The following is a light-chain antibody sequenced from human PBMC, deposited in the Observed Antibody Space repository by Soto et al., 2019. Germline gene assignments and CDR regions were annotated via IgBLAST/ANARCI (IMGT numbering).Light chain of an antibody. CDR2: AAS. V-gene: IGKV1-39*01. CDR1: QSISTY. Sequence: DIQMTQSPSSLSESVGDRVTITCRASQSISTYLNWYQQKPGKAPKVLIYAASSLQSGVPSRFSDTGSGTDFTLTINNLQPEDSATYYCQQSYTTPLTFGGGPKVEIK. CDR3: QQSYTTPLT. J-gene: IGKJ4*01.